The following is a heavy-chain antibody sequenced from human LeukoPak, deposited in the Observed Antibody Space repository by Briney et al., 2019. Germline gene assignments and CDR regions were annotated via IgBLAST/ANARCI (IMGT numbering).Heavy chain of an antibody. Sequence: SETLSLTCTVSGYSISSGYYWGWIRQPPGKGLEWIGSIYHSGSTYYNPSLKSRVTISVDTSKNQFSLKLSSVTAADTAVYYCAGGSARYNWNYVSPSNFRYYYMDVWGKGTTVTISS. CDR3: AGGSARYNWNYVSPSNFRYYYMDV. CDR2: IYHSGST. CDR1: GYSISSGYY. V-gene: IGHV4-38-2*02. J-gene: IGHJ6*03. D-gene: IGHD1-7*01.